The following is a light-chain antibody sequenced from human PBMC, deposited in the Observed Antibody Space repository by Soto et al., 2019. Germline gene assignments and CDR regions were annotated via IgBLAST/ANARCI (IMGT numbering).Light chain of an antibody. CDR3: SSYAGSNIV. V-gene: IGLV2-8*01. J-gene: IGLJ2*01. Sequence: QSALTQPPSASGSPGQSVTISCTGTSSDVGGYNYVSWYQQHPGKAPKLMIYEVSKRPSGVPDCFSGSKSGNTASLTVSGLQAEDEADYYCSSYAGSNIVFGGGTKLTVL. CDR2: EVS. CDR1: SSDVGGYNY.